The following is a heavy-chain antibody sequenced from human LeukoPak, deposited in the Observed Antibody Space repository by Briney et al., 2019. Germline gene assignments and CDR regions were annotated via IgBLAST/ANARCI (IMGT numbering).Heavy chain of an antibody. CDR1: GFTFSTYG. J-gene: IGHJ4*02. CDR3: VRGEIGYCSSTSCYILDY. V-gene: IGHV3-21*01. Sequence: GSLRLSCAASGFTFSTYGMNWVRQTPGKGLEWVSSISSSGSYIYYADSVKGRFTISRDNAKNSLYLQMNSLRAEDTAVYYCVRGEIGYCSSTSCYILDYWGQGTLVTVSS. CDR2: ISSSGSYI. D-gene: IGHD2-2*02.